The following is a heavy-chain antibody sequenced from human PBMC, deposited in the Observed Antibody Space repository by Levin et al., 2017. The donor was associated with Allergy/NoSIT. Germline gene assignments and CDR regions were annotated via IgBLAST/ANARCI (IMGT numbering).Heavy chain of an antibody. J-gene: IGHJ3*01. CDR2: LLPLFCPA. Sequence: SFYVSGGTLSNNAISWVRQAPGQLLSFLFFLLPLFCPAPSAQPFQGRVTITADKSTSTAYMQLSGLRSEDTAVYFCARDGDRKGSWPYDAFEFWGQGTVVAVSS. V-gene: IGHV1-69*06. D-gene: IGHD6-13*01. CDR3: ARDGDRKGSWPYDAFEF. CDR1: GGTLSNNA.